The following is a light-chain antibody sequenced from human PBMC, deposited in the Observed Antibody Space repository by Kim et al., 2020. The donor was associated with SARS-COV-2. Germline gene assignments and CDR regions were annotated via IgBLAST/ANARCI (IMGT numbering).Light chain of an antibody. CDR2: DVS. CDR3: SSYARSSSYV. Sequence: GQSLTISCTGTSSDVGAYKSVSWYQQHPGKAPELMIFDVSERPSGISNRFSGSKSGNTASLTISGLQAEDEADYYCSSYARSSSYVFGTGTKVTVL. CDR1: SSDVGAYKS. J-gene: IGLJ1*01. V-gene: IGLV2-14*04.